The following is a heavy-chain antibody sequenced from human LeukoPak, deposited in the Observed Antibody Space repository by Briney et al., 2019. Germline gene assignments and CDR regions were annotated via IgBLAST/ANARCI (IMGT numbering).Heavy chain of an antibody. D-gene: IGHD6-6*01. CDR2: IYYSGST. V-gene: IGHV4-59*01. CDR1: GGSISSYY. Sequence: SETLSLTCTVSGGSISSYYWSWIRQPPGKGLDWIGYIYYSGSTNYNPSLKSRVTISVDTSKNQFSLKLSSVTAADTAVYYCARDIVIAARPSWFDPWGQGTLVTVSS. CDR3: ARDIVIAARPSWFDP. J-gene: IGHJ5*02.